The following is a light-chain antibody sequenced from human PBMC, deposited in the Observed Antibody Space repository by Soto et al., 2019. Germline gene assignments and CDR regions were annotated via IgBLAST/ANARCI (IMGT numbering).Light chain of an antibody. V-gene: IGLV2-14*01. J-gene: IGLJ1*01. CDR2: EVS. Sequence: QSVLTQPASVSGSPGQSITISCTGTSSDVGGYNYVSWYQQNPGKAPKLMIYEVSNRPSGVSNRFSGSKSGNMASLTISGRQAEDEADYYCSSYTINRTYVFGTGTNVTVL. CDR1: SSDVGGYNY. CDR3: SSYTINRTYV.